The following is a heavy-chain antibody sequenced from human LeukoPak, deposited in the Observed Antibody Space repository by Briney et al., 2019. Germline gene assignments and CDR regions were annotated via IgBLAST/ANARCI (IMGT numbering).Heavy chain of an antibody. CDR2: IIPILGIA. CDR1: GGTFSSYA. V-gene: IGHV1-69*04. D-gene: IGHD2-2*03. Sequence: ASVKVSCKASGGTFSSYAIIWVRQAPGQGLEWMGRIIPILGIANYAQKFQGRVTITADKSTSTAYMELSSLRSEDTAVYYCARPFGYCSSTSCYANYYYYGMDVWGQGTTVTVSS. CDR3: ARPFGYCSSTSCYANYYYYGMDV. J-gene: IGHJ6*02.